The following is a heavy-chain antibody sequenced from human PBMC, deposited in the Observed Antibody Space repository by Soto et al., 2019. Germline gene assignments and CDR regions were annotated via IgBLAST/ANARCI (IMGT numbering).Heavy chain of an antibody. D-gene: IGHD3-10*01. J-gene: IGHJ6*02. V-gene: IGHV4-39*01. CDR3: AGGRGDYYYGMDV. Sequence: SETLSLTCTVSGGSISSSSYYWGWIRQPPGKGLEWIGSIYYSGSTYYNPSLKSRVTISVDTSKNQFSLKLSSVTAAHTAVYYCAGGRGDYYYGMDVWGQGTTVT. CDR2: IYYSGST. CDR1: GGSISSSSYY.